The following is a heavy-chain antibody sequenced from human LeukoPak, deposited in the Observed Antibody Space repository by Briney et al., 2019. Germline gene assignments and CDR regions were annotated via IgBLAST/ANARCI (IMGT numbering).Heavy chain of an antibody. CDR3: ARKSGAFDI. V-gene: IGHV4-39*07. CDR1: GGSISSSSYY. D-gene: IGHD3-10*01. Sequence: SETLSLTCTVSGGSISSSSYYWGWIRQPPGKGLEWIGSIYYSGGTYYNPSLKSRVTISVDTSKNQFSLKLSSVTAVDTAVYYCARKSGAFDIWGQGTMVTVSS. J-gene: IGHJ3*02. CDR2: IYYSGGT.